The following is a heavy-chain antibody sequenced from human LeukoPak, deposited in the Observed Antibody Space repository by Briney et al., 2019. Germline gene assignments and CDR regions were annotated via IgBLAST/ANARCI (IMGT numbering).Heavy chain of an antibody. CDR1: GFTFSSYA. D-gene: IGHD6-19*01. Sequence: GGSLRLSCAASGFTFSSYAMHWVRQAPGKGLEWVSAISGSGGSTYYADSVKGRFIISRDNSKNTLYLQINSLRAEDTAVYYCAKDHLPGIVVADRDYWGQGTLVTVSS. CDR2: ISGSGGST. V-gene: IGHV3-23*01. CDR3: AKDHLPGIVVADRDY. J-gene: IGHJ4*02.